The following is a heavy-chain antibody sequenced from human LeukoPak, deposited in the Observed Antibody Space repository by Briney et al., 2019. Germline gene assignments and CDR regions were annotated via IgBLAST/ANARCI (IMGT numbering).Heavy chain of an antibody. Sequence: SLRDSLVASGFTLDDYAMYWVRPAPGKRLEGVSSISWNSGSIAYADSVKGRFTISRDNAKNALYLQMNSLRADDTALYYCAAIYGAYAGNEWAYFDYWGQGTLVTVSS. J-gene: IGHJ4*02. CDR1: GFTLDDYA. D-gene: IGHD5-12*01. V-gene: IGHV3-9*01. CDR2: ISWNSGSI. CDR3: AAIYGAYAGNEWAYFDY.